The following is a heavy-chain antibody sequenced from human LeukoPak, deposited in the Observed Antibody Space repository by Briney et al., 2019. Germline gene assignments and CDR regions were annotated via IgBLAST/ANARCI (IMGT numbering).Heavy chain of an antibody. CDR2: ISYDGSNK. Sequence: GGSLRLSCAASGFTFSSYGMHWVRQAPGKGLEWVAVISYDGSNKYYADSVKGRFTISRDNSKNTLYLQMNSLRAEDTAVYYCAKGAGFDYWGRGTLVTVSS. D-gene: IGHD6-13*01. J-gene: IGHJ4*02. V-gene: IGHV3-30*18. CDR1: GFTFSSYG. CDR3: AKGAGFDY.